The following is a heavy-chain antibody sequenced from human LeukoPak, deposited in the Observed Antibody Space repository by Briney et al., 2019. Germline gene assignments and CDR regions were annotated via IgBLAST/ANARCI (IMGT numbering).Heavy chain of an antibody. CDR3: ARDRDVPAIGMDV. V-gene: IGHV3-21*06. CDR2: ISSSSSYM. Sequence: PGGALRLSCAASGFTSSSYTMNWVRQAPGKGLEWVSSISSSSSYMYYADSVKGRFTISRDNAKNSLYLQMNSLRAEDTAVYYCARDRDVPAIGMDVWGQGTTVTVSS. J-gene: IGHJ6*02. CDR1: GFTSSSYT.